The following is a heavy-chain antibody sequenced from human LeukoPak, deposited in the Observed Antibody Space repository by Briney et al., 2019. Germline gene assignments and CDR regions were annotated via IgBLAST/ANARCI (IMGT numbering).Heavy chain of an antibody. CDR2: ISYDGSYK. D-gene: IGHD1-26*01. CDR3: TTGHGRWGAAASTY. CDR1: GFTLKSYG. J-gene: IGHJ4*02. Sequence: GGSLPLSCAACGFTLKSYGMHCARQAPGKGLEWVAFISYDGSYKDYADSVKGRFTISRDNAKNTLYLQMNSRRPDDTALYYCTTGHGRWGAAASTYGGQGTLVAVSS. V-gene: IGHV3-30*03.